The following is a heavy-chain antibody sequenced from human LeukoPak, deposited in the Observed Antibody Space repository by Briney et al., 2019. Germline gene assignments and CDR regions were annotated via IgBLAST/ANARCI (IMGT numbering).Heavy chain of an antibody. Sequence: PGGSLRLSCAASGFTFSSYWMHWVRQAPGKVLVWVSRINSDGSSTSYADSVKGRFTISRDNAKNTLYLQMNSLRAEDTAVYYCARPIQLWLLGYWGQGTLVTVSS. D-gene: IGHD5-18*01. J-gene: IGHJ4*02. CDR3: ARPIQLWLLGY. CDR2: INSDGSST. CDR1: GFTFSSYW. V-gene: IGHV3-74*01.